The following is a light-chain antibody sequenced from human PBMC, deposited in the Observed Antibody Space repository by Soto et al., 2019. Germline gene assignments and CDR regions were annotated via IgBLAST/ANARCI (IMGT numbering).Light chain of an antibody. CDR1: SDSVSASHF. Sequence: TFLTHYPSFSVSRGCRFTLTCGLSSDSVSASHFPSWYQQTPGQAPRTLIYNTNTRSSGVPDRFSGSILGNRAALTITGAQEDDEYDYYCVISMSSGISVFGGGN. CDR3: VISMSSGISV. J-gene: IGLJ2*01. V-gene: IGLV8-61*01. CDR2: NTN.